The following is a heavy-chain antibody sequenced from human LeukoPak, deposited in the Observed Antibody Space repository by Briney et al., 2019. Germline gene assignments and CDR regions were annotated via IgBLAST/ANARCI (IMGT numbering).Heavy chain of an antibody. V-gene: IGHV4-30-2*01. CDR1: GYSIGSGYS. CDR3: AYRRYCSGGSCYSDDYGDYFDY. D-gene: IGHD2-15*01. J-gene: IGHJ4*02. Sequence: SETLSLTCTVSGYSIGSGYSWSWIRQPPGKGLEWIGYIYHSGSTYYNPSLKSRVTISVDRSKNQFSLKLSSVTAADTAVYYCAYRRYCSGGSCYSDDYGDYFDYWGQGTLVTVSS. CDR2: IYHSGST.